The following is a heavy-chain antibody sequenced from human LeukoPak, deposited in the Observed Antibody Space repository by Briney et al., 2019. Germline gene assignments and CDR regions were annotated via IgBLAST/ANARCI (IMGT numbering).Heavy chain of an antibody. CDR1: GGSFSGYY. Sequence: SETLSLTCAVYGGSFSGYYWSWIRQPPGKGLEWIGEINHSGGTNYNPSLKSRVTISVDTSKNQFSLKLSSVTAADTAVYYCARGLKVVAAATSHYFDYWGQGTLVTVSS. CDR3: ARGLKVVAAATSHYFDY. J-gene: IGHJ4*02. D-gene: IGHD2-15*01. CDR2: INHSGGT. V-gene: IGHV4-34*01.